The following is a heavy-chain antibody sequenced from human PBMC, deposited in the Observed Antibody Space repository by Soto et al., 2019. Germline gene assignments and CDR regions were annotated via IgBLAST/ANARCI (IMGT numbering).Heavy chain of an antibody. Sequence: SETLSLTCIVSGGTISSYYWSWIRQPPGKGLEWIGYIYSRGTTSYNPSLKSRATILVDTSKNQFSLRLTSVTATDTAVYYCATGRISRGLDVWGQGTTVTVS. CDR2: IYSRGTT. J-gene: IGHJ6*02. V-gene: IGHV4-59*12. CDR1: GGTISSYY. CDR3: ATGRISRGLDV.